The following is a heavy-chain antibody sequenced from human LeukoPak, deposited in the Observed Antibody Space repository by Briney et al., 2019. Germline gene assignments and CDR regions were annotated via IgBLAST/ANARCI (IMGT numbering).Heavy chain of an antibody. Sequence: SETLSLTCAISGDSFSSHYWTWIRQSPGTGLEWIGYISHIGRTNYNPSLKSRVTISIDTSKNQFSLKLRSVTAADTAVYYCARDLVTVTKGFDIWGQGTMVSVSS. CDR3: ARDLVTVTKGFDI. D-gene: IGHD4-17*01. V-gene: IGHV4-59*11. CDR1: GDSFSSHY. CDR2: ISHIGRT. J-gene: IGHJ3*02.